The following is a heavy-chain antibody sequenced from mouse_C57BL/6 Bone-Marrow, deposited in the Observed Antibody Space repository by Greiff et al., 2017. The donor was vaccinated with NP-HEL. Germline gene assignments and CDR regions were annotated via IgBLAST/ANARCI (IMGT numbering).Heavy chain of an antibody. D-gene: IGHD2-2*01. CDR3: ARDEPNYGYAFDY. CDR2: ISNGGGST. CDR1: GFTFSSYA. J-gene: IGHJ2*01. Sequence: DVQLLQSGGGLVKPGGSLKLSCAASGFTFSSYAMPWVRQPPEKGLEWVATISNGGGSTYYPDNLKGRFTISRDNANNNLYLQMSQLKSEDTAMYYCARDEPNYGYAFDYWGQGTTLTVSS. V-gene: IGHV5-4*01.